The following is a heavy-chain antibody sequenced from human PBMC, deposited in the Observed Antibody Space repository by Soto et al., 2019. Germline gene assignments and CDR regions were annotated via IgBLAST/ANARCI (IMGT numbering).Heavy chain of an antibody. CDR3: AHRPYYYDSSGSFDY. Sequence: PTLVNPTQTLTLTCTFSGFSLSTSGVGVGWIRQPPGKALEWLALIYWNDDKRYSPSLKSRLTITKDTSKNQVVLTMTNMDPVDTATYYCAHRPYYYDSSGSFDYWGQGTLVTVSS. CDR2: IYWNDDK. CDR1: GFSLSTSGVG. D-gene: IGHD3-22*01. V-gene: IGHV2-5*01. J-gene: IGHJ4*02.